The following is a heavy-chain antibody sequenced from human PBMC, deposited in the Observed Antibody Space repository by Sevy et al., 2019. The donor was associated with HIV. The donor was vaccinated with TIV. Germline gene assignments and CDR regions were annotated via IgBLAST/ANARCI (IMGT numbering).Heavy chain of an antibody. V-gene: IGHV3-23*01. D-gene: IGHD3-22*01. CDR3: AKVDCSGYYEPYYYYVFDV. CDR2: ISGGGGDT. Sequence: GGSLRLSCAASGFTFSTYAMSWVRQAPGKGLEWVSGISGGGGDTSHADSVKGRFTISRGNSKNTQYLQMNSLRAEDTVVDYCAKVDCSGYYEPYYYYVFDVWGQGTTVTVSS. J-gene: IGHJ6*02. CDR1: GFTFSTYA.